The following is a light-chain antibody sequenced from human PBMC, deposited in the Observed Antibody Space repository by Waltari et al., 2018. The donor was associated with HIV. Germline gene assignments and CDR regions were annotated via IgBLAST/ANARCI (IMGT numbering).Light chain of an antibody. CDR2: AND. CDR1: SSNIGAGYD. Sequence: QSVLTQPPSVSGAPGQRVTISCTGSSSNIGAGYDVHWYQQVPGTPPTLVISANDNRPSVVPDRFSGSKSGTSASLAITGLQAEDDADYYCQSYDSALSGSVFGGGTKLTVL. CDR3: QSYDSALSGSV. V-gene: IGLV1-40*01. J-gene: IGLJ2*01.